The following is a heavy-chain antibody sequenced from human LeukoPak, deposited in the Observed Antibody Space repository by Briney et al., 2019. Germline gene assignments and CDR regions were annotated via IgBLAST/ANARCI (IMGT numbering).Heavy chain of an antibody. V-gene: IGHV3-7*01. Sequence: GGSLRLSCAASGFTFSDFWMTWVRQAPGKGLEWVANIKEDGSEKYYVDSVKGRFIISRDNSKNTLYLQMNSLRAEDTAVYYCVAQPTADSSGYYYFDYWGQGTLVTVSS. D-gene: IGHD3-22*01. CDR2: IKEDGSEK. J-gene: IGHJ4*02. CDR1: GFTFSDFW. CDR3: VAQPTADSSGYYYFDY.